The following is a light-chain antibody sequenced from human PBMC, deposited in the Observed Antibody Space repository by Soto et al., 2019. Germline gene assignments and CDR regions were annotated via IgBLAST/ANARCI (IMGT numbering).Light chain of an antibody. CDR3: QHYGDSPPIT. Sequence: DIVMTQTPLSLSVTPGQPASISCKSSQILLHIDGKTYLAWYQQKAGQAPRLLIYGVSSRATGVSHRFSGSGSGTDFTLTISGLEPEDVAMYYCQHYGDSPPITFGQGTRLEI. V-gene: IGKV2-29*01. J-gene: IGKJ5*01. CDR2: GVS. CDR1: QILLHIDGKTY.